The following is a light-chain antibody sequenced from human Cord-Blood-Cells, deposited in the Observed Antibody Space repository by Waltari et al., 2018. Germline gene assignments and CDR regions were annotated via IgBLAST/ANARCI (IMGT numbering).Light chain of an antibody. J-gene: IGLJ3*02. CDR1: ISDVGSYNL. V-gene: IGLV2-23*01. CDR3: CSYAGSSTCV. CDR2: EGS. Sequence: QSALTQPASVSGSPGQSITISCTGTISDVGSYNLVSWSQQHPGKAPKLMIYEGSKRRSGVSNRFSGSKSGNTASLTISGLQAEDEADYYCCSYAGSSTCVFGGGTKLTVL.